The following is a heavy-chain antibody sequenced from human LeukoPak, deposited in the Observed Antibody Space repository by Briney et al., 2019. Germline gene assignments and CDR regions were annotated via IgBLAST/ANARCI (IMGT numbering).Heavy chain of an antibody. CDR2: INPNSGGT. CDR1: GYTFTGYY. D-gene: IGHD2-21*02. CDR3: ARDHPYCGGDCYSLGYYYYMDV. V-gene: IGHV1-2*02. Sequence: ASVKVSCKASGYTFTGYYMHWVRQAPGQGLEWMGWINPNSGGTNYAQKFQGRVTMTRDTSISTAYMELSRLRSDDTAVYYCARDHPYCGGDCYSLGYYYYMDVWGKGTTVTVSS. J-gene: IGHJ6*03.